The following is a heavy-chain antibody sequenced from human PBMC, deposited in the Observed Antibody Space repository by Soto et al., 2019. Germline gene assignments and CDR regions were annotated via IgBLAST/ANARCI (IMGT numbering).Heavy chain of an antibody. CDR3: AKHPARYYIWGSYRSDY. J-gene: IGHJ4*02. D-gene: IGHD3-16*02. CDR1: GGSISSSSYY. Sequence: QLQLQESGPGLVKPSETLSLTCTVPGGSISSSSYYWGWIRQPPGNGLEWIGTIYYSGRTYYNPSLKSRATITVDTTKNQFTLNLSSVTAAVTVVYYCAKHPARYYIWGSYRSDYWGRGTLVTVSS. CDR2: IYYSGRT. V-gene: IGHV4-39*01.